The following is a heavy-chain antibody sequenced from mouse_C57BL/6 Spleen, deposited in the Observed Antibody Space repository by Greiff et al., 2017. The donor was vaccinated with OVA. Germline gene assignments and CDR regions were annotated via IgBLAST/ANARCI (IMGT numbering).Heavy chain of an antibody. J-gene: IGHJ1*03. Sequence: EVKLMESGGGLVQPGGSMKLSCVASGFTFSNYWMNWVRQSPEKGLEWVAQIRLKSDNYATHYAESVKGRFTISRDDSKSSVYLQMNNLRAEDTGIYYCTGGVGDWYFGVWGTGTTVTVSS. D-gene: IGHD1-1*02. CDR1: GFTFSNYW. CDR2: IRLKSDNYAT. V-gene: IGHV6-3*01. CDR3: TGGVGDWYFGV.